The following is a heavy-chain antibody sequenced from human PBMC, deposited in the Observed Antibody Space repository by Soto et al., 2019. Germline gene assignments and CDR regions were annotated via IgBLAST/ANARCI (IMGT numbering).Heavy chain of an antibody. J-gene: IGHJ6*02. V-gene: IGHV4-30-4*01. CDR3: XXXXXXXXXXXXXXXYGMDV. Sequence: QVQLQESGPGLVKPSQTLSLTCTVSGGSISSGDYYWXWIRQPPGKGLEWIGYIYSSGSSYYNPSLESRVTISVDTCNXXXXXXXXXXXXXXXXXXXXXXXXXXXXXXXXXXXYGMDVWGQGTTVTVSS. CDR2: IYSSGSS. CDR1: GGSISSGDYY.